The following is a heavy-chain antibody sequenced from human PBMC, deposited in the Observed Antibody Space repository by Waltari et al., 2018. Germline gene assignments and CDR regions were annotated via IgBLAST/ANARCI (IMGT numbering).Heavy chain of an antibody. V-gene: IGHV3-23*01. D-gene: IGHD6-6*01. J-gene: IGHJ4*02. CDR3: AGGYSSSDY. CDR2: ISGSGGST. CDR1: GFTFSSYA. Sequence: EVQLLESGGGLVQPGGSLRLSCAAYGFTFSSYAMSWVRQAPGKVLEWFSAISGSGGSTYYADSVKGRFTISRDNSKNTLYLQMNSLRAEDTAVYYCAGGYSSSDYWGQGTLVTVSS.